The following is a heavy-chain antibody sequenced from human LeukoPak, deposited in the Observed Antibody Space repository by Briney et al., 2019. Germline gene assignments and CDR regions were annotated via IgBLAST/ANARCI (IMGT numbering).Heavy chain of an antibody. D-gene: IGHD3-3*01. J-gene: IGHJ6*04. CDR3: ARDGFWSGYSTVLDV. V-gene: IGHV1-2*02. Sequence: GASVKVSRKASGYTFTGYYMHWVRQAPGQGLEWMGWINPNSGGTNYAQKFQGRVTMTRDTSISTAYMELSRLRSDDTAVYYCARDGFWSGYSTVLDVWGKRTTVTVSS. CDR2: INPNSGGT. CDR1: GYTFTGYY.